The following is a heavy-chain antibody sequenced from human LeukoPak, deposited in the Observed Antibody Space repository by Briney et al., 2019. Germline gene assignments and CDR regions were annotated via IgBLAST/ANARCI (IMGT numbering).Heavy chain of an antibody. V-gene: IGHV1-69*13. CDR1: GGTFSSYA. CDR3: AKDTRPDYYDSSGNFDY. Sequence: GASVKVSCKASGGTFSSYAISWVRQAPGQGLEWMGGIIPIFGTANYAQKFQGRVTITADESTSTAYMELSSLRAEDTALYYCAKDTRPDYYDSSGNFDYWGQGTLVTVSS. CDR2: IIPIFGTA. D-gene: IGHD3-22*01. J-gene: IGHJ4*02.